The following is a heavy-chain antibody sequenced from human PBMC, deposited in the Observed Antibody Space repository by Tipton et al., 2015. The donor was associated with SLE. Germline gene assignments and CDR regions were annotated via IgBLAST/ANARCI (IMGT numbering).Heavy chain of an antibody. V-gene: IGHV4-59*12. CDR1: GGSISDDY. CDR2: ISYTGNT. J-gene: IGHJ4*02. D-gene: IGHD6-13*01. Sequence: TLSLTCTFSGGSISDDYWNWIRQTPEKGLEWIGYISYTGNTNYNPSLKSRVTISLDTSKSQFSLMLNSVTAADTAMYYCARVPGGGAAAGPFDFWGQGTLVTVSS. CDR3: ARVPGGGAAAGPFDF.